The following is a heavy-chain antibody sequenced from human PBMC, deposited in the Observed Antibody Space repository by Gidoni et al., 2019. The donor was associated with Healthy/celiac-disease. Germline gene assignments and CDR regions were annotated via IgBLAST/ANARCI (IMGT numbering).Heavy chain of an antibody. CDR2: ISGSGGST. CDR1: GFTFSSYA. V-gene: IGHV3-23*01. CDR3: ANWGYDSSGYYDNPGDY. Sequence: EVQLLESGGGLVQPGGSLRLSCAASGFTFSSYAMSWVRQAPGKGLEWVSAISGSGGSTYYADSVKGRFTISRDNSKNTLYLQMNSLRAEDTAVYYCANWGYDSSGYYDNPGDYWGQGTLVTVSS. J-gene: IGHJ4*02. D-gene: IGHD3-22*01.